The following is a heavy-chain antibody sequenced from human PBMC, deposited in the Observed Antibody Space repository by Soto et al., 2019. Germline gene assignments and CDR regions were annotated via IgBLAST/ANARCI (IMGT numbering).Heavy chain of an antibody. CDR1: GSTVTNYA. D-gene: IGHD3-3*01. V-gene: IGHV1-3*01. CDR2: MNAGSGDT. J-gene: IGHJ4*02. Sequence: QVHLVQSGAEVQKPGTSVKVSCKASGSTVTNYAVHWVRHALGQSLEWMGWMNAGSGDTKSSQKFQGRVTITRDTSASTVYMELSRLTSEDTAIYYCSRGAYDFWSGYQYFDSWGQGSLVTVSA. CDR3: SRGAYDFWSGYQYFDS.